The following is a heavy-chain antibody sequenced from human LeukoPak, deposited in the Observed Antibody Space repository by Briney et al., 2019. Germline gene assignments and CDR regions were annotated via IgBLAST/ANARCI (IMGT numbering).Heavy chain of an antibody. CDR3: APFRYYYDSSGYFDY. CDR2: IIPILGIA. D-gene: IGHD3-22*01. J-gene: IGHJ4*02. Sequence: SVKVSCKASGGTFSSYAISWVRQAPGQGLEWMGRIIPILGIANYAQKFQGRVTITADKSTSTAYMELSSLRSEDTAVYYCAPFRYYYDSSGYFDYRGQGTLVTVSS. V-gene: IGHV1-69*04. CDR1: GGTFSSYA.